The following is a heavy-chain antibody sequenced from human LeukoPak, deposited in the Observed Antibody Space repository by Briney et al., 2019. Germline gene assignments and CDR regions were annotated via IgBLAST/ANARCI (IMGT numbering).Heavy chain of an antibody. Sequence: SQTLSLTCTVSGGSISSGSYYWSWIRQPAGKGLEWIGRIYTSGSTNYNPSLKSRVTISVDTSKNQFSLKLSSVTAADTAVYYCARADYYYYYYMDVWGKGTTVTVSS. J-gene: IGHJ6*03. CDR3: ARADYYYYYYMDV. V-gene: IGHV4-61*02. CDR1: GGSISSGSYY. CDR2: IYTSGST.